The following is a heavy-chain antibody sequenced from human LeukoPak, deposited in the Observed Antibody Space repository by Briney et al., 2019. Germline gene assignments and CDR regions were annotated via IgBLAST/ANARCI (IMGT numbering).Heavy chain of an antibody. Sequence: PSETLSLTCTVSGGSISSYYWSWIRQPPGKGLEWIGEINHSGSTNYNPSLKSRVTISVDTSKNQFSLKLSSVTAADTAVYYCARGWSGDYVYFDYWGQGTLVTVSS. V-gene: IGHV4-34*01. J-gene: IGHJ4*02. D-gene: IGHD4-17*01. CDR3: ARGWSGDYVYFDY. CDR2: INHSGST. CDR1: GGSISSYY.